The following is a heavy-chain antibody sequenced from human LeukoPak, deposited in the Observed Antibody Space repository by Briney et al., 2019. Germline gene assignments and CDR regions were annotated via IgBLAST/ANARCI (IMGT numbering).Heavy chain of an antibody. Sequence: SETLSLTCTVSGGSISSYYWSWIRQPPGKGLEWIGYIYYSGSTNYNPSLKSRVTISVDTSKNRFSLKLSSVTAADTAVYYCARNRRGYCSGGSCFYFDYWGQGTLVTVSS. V-gene: IGHV4-59*08. CDR2: IYYSGST. D-gene: IGHD2-15*01. CDR3: ARNRRGYCSGGSCFYFDY. J-gene: IGHJ4*02. CDR1: GGSISSYY.